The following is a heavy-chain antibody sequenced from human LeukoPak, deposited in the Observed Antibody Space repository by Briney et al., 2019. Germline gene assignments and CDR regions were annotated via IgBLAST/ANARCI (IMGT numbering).Heavy chain of an antibody. J-gene: IGHJ4*02. CDR2: ISYDGSNK. D-gene: IGHD1-1*01. CDR1: GFTFSSYA. V-gene: IGHV3-30*04. CDR3: AREEAGTTSY. Sequence: GRSLRLSCAASGFTFSSYAMHWVRQAPGKGLEWVAVISYDGSNKYYADSVKGRFTISRDNSKNTLYLQMNSLRAEDTAVYYCAREEAGTTSYWGQGTLVTVSS.